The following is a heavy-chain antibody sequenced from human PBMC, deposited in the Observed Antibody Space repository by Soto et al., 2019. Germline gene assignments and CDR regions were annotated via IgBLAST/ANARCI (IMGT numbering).Heavy chain of an antibody. D-gene: IGHD3-10*01. J-gene: IGHJ4*02. CDR3: ARGPRSYYGSGSYYY. CDR1: GGSFSGYY. Sequence: QLQQWGAGLLKPSETLSLTCAVYGGSFSGYYWSWIRQPPGKGLEWIGEINHSGSTNYNPSLKSRVTISVDTSKNQFSLKLSSVTAADTAVYYCARGPRSYYGSGSYYYWGQGTLVTVSS. V-gene: IGHV4-34*01. CDR2: INHSGST.